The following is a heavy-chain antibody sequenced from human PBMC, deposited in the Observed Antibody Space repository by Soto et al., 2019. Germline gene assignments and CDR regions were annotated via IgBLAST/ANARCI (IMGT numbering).Heavy chain of an antibody. CDR3: ARXLPFQNTAMVTSYGMDV. V-gene: IGHV3-33*01. J-gene: IGHJ6*02. CDR2: IWYDGSNK. D-gene: IGHD5-18*01. Sequence: PGGSLRLSCAASGFTFSGYGMHWVRQAPGKGLEWVAVIWYDGSNKYYADSVKGRFTISRDNSKNTLYLQMNSLRAEDTAVYYCARXLPFQNTAMVTSYGMDVWGQGTTVTVSS. CDR1: GFTFSGYG.